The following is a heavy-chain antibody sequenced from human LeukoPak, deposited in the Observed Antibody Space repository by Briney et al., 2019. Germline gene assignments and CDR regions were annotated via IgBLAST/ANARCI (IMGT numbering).Heavy chain of an antibody. CDR2: IYRTGST. CDR1: GYSINSGYY. V-gene: IGHV4-38-2*02. D-gene: IGHD2-2*01. CDR3: VRGDCSSTICYSPMDV. Sequence: SETLSLTCTVSGYSINSGYYWVWIRQPPGKGLEWIGSIYRTGSTNYNPSLKSRVTISVDTSKNQFSLKVRSVTAADTAVYYCVRGDCSSTICYSPMDVWGKGTTVTVSS. J-gene: IGHJ6*03.